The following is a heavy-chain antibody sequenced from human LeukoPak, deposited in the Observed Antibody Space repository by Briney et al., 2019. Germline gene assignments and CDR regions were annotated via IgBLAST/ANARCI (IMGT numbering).Heavy chain of an antibody. V-gene: IGHV1-2*02. CDR3: AKDIYSGYDYNAFDI. Sequence: ASVKVSCKASGYTFTGYYMHWVRQAPGQGLEWMGWISPNSGGTIYAQNFQGRVTMTRDTSISTAYMELTRLRSDDTAVYYCAKDIYSGYDYNAFDIWGQGTMVTVSS. CDR1: GYTFTGYY. J-gene: IGHJ3*02. D-gene: IGHD5-12*01. CDR2: ISPNSGGT.